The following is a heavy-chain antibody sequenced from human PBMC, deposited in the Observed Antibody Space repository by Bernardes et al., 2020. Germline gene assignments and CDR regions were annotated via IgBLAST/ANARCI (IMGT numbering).Heavy chain of an antibody. CDR2: ISGSGGST. V-gene: IGHV3-23*01. CDR3: AKGIADDFWSGPPHWFDP. J-gene: IGHJ5*02. D-gene: IGHD3-3*01. Sequence: GGSLRLSCAASGFTFSSYAMSWVRQAPGKGLEWVSAISGSGGSTYYADSVKGRFTISRDNSKNTLYLQMNSLRAEDTAVYYCAKGIADDFWSGPPHWFDPWGQGTLVTVSS. CDR1: GFTFSSYA.